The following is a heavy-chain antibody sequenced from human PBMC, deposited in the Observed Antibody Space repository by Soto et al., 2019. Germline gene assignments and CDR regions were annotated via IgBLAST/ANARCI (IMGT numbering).Heavy chain of an antibody. D-gene: IGHD2-2*01. Sequence: QVQLVESGGGLVKPGGSLRLSCAASGFTFSDYYMSWIRQAPGKGLEWVSYISSSGSTIYYADSVKGRFTISRDNAKNSLYLQMNSLRAEDAAVYYCAGGTWSDIVVVPAATSGGMDVWGKGTTVTVSS. V-gene: IGHV3-11*01. J-gene: IGHJ6*03. CDR1: GFTFSDYY. CDR3: AGGTWSDIVVVPAATSGGMDV. CDR2: ISSSGSTI.